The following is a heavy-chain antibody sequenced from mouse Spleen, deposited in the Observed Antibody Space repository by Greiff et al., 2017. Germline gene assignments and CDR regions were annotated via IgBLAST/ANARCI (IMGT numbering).Heavy chain of an antibody. J-gene: IGHJ2*01. Sequence: EVQLVESGGGLVKPGGSLKLSCAASGFTFSSYAMSWVRQTPEKRLEWVATISDGGSYTYYPDNVKGRFTISRDNAKNNLYLQMSHLKSEDTAMYYCARDKLGGYYFDYWGQGTTLTVSS. CDR3: ARDKLGGYYFDY. D-gene: IGHD4-1*01. V-gene: IGHV5-4*01. CDR1: GFTFSSYA. CDR2: ISDGGSYT.